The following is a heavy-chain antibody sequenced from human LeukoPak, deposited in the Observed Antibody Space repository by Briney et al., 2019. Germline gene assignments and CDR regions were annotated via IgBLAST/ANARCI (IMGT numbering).Heavy chain of an antibody. CDR3: VRQGYYYDSSAYYSIDY. CDR1: GYSFSSYW. CDR2: IYPGDSDT. D-gene: IGHD3-22*01. Sequence: GESLRISCKASGYSFSSYWIGWVRQMPGKGLEWVGIIYPGDSDTRYSPSFQGQVTISADESISTAYLQWSSLKASDTAMYYCVRQGYYYDSSAYYSIDYWGQGTLVTVSS. J-gene: IGHJ4*02. V-gene: IGHV5-51*01.